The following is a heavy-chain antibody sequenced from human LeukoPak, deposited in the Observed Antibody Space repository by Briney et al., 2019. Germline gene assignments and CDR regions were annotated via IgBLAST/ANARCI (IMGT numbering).Heavy chain of an antibody. CDR1: GFTFDDYA. CDR3: AKAKEVYGSGSLDAFDI. CDR2: ISWNSGSI. J-gene: IGHJ3*02. D-gene: IGHD3-10*01. V-gene: IGHV3-9*01. Sequence: GGSLRLSCAASGFTFDDYAMHWVRQAPGKGLEWVSGISWNSGSIGYADSVKGRFTVSRDNAKNSLYLQMNSLRAEDTALYYCAKAKEVYGSGSLDAFDIWGQGTMVTVSS.